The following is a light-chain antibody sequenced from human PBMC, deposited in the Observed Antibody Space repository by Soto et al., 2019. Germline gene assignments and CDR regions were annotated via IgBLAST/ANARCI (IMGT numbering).Light chain of an antibody. CDR3: SSYTSSSSGV. CDR1: SSDVGGFNY. Sequence: QSALTQPASVSGSPGQSITISCTGTSSDVGGFNYVSWYQQHPGKTPKLLIYEVRNRPSGVSNRFSGSKSGNMASLTILGLQAEDEADYYCSSYTSSSSGVFGTGTQLTVL. CDR2: EVR. V-gene: IGLV2-14*01. J-gene: IGLJ1*01.